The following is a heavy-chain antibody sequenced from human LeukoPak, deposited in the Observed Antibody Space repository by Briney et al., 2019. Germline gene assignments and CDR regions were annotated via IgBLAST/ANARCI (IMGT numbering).Heavy chain of an antibody. V-gene: IGHV3-20*04. J-gene: IGHJ4*02. CDR1: GFTFDDYG. Sequence: GGSLRLSCAASGFTFDDYGMSWVRRPPGKGLEWVSGISWNGGNTGYADSVRGRFIISRDNAKNSLYLQMNSLRDDDTALYYCARSTPAAVVINEFDSWGQGTLVTVSS. CDR2: ISWNGGNT. D-gene: IGHD3-22*01. CDR3: ARSTPAAVVINEFDS.